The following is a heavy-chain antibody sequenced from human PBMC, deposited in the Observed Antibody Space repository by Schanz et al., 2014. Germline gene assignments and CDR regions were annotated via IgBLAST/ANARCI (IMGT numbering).Heavy chain of an antibody. D-gene: IGHD5-18*01. CDR3: GRAGTGMAGWYFEL. V-gene: IGHV3-64D*06. Sequence: VQLVESGGGVVQPGRSLRLSCAASEFTFSTDAMSWVRQAPGKGLEYISAISNNGDSTYYADSVKGRFTISRDNSKNTLFLQMSSLRVDDMAVYYCGRAGTGMAGWYFELWGRGTLVTVSS. J-gene: IGHJ2*01. CDR1: EFTFSTDA. CDR2: ISNNGDST.